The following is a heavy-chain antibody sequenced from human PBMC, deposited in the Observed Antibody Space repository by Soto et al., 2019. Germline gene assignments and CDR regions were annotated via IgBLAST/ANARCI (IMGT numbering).Heavy chain of an antibody. J-gene: IGHJ6*02. CDR1: GFTFSAYA. Sequence: LRLSCAASGFTFSAYAMSWVRQAPGKGLEWVSGISRDGGATDYADSVKGRLTISRDNAKNTLFLQMNSLRAEDTAIYYCAKVSILTESYHYYAMDVWGQGTTVTVSS. CDR3: AKVSILTESYHYYAMDV. V-gene: IGHV3-23*01. D-gene: IGHD3-9*01. CDR2: ISRDGGAT.